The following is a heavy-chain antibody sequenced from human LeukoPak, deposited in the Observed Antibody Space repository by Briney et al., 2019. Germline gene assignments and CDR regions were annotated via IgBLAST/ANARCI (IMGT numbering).Heavy chain of an antibody. CDR3: AKYCSSSSCYTYYYMDV. Sequence: ASVKVSCKASGYTFTSYGISWVRQAPGQGLEWMGWISAYNGNTNYAQKLQGRVTRTTDTSTSTAYMELRSLRSDDTAVYYCAKYCSSSSCYTYYYMDVWGKGTTVTVSS. J-gene: IGHJ6*03. CDR2: ISAYNGNT. V-gene: IGHV1-18*01. CDR1: GYTFTSYG. D-gene: IGHD2-2*02.